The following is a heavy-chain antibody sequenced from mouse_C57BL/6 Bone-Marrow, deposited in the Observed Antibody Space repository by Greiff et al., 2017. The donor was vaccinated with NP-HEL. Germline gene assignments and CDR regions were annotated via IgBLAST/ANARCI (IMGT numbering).Heavy chain of an antibody. CDR2: ISSGGDYI. J-gene: IGHJ2*01. CDR1: GFTFSSYA. Sequence: EVHLVESGAGLVKPGGSLKLSCAASGFTFSSYAMSWVRQTPEKRLEWVAYISSGGDYIYYADTVKGRFTISRDNARNTLYLQMSSLKSEDTAMYYCTREIYDGYSEDYWGQGTTLTVSS. CDR3: TREIYDGYSEDY. V-gene: IGHV5-9-1*02. D-gene: IGHD2-3*01.